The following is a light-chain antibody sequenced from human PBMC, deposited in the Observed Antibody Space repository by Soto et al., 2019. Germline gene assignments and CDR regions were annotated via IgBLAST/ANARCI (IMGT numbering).Light chain of an antibody. J-gene: IGKJ5*01. CDR2: GAS. CDR1: QSVSSN. CDR3: QKYNTWLLIG. V-gene: IGKV3-15*01. Sequence: EMVPAQSPATLAVSPVERAAQSCRASQSVSSNLAWYQQKPGQAPRLLIYGASTRATGIPARFSGSGSGKECSLAISSVQYEDSGVFYCQKYNTWLLIGFGQGTRLEIK.